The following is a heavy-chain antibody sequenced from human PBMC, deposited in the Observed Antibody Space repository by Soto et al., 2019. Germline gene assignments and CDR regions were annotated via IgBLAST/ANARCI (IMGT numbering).Heavy chain of an antibody. CDR3: ASGQTYYNDSSAYRFDH. Sequence: QVQLVQSGAEVKKPGSSVKVSCKASGGTFSRYTISWVRQAPGQGPEWMGGIIPIFGTTNYAQKFQGRVTITADESTSTAYMDLSSLRSDDTAVYYCASGQTYYNDSSAYRFDHWGQGTLVTVSS. J-gene: IGHJ4*02. V-gene: IGHV1-69*01. D-gene: IGHD3-22*01. CDR1: GGTFSRYT. CDR2: IIPIFGTT.